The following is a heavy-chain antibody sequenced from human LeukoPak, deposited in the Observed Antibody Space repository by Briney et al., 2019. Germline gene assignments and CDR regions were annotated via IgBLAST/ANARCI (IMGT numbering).Heavy chain of an antibody. Sequence: GESLRLSCAASGFTFSRYSMNWVRQAPGKGLEWVSSISSSSRSIYYADSLKGRFTISRDNAKNSLYLQMNSLRAEDTAVYYCARDYRGGSTGYFDYWGQGTLVTVSS. CDR1: GFTFSRYS. CDR3: ARDYRGGSTGYFDY. D-gene: IGHD5-24*01. V-gene: IGHV3-21*01. CDR2: ISSSSRSI. J-gene: IGHJ4*02.